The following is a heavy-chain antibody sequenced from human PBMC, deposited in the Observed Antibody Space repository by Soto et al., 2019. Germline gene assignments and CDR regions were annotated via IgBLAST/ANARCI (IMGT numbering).Heavy chain of an antibody. CDR2: ISDDGSRA. CDR3: TRGPRPSSVGTGAF. Sequence: PXGSLRLSCTASGFTFSMYWMHWVRQFPGKGPEWVSRISDDGSRADYADSVKGRFTISRDNAKNTLYLEMHVLRADDTAVYYCTRGPRPSSVGTGAFWGQGTPVTVSS. CDR1: GFTFSMYW. D-gene: IGHD3-10*01. J-gene: IGHJ4*02. V-gene: IGHV3-74*01.